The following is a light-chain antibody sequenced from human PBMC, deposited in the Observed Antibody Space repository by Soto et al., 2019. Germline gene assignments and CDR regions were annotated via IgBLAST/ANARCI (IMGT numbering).Light chain of an antibody. Sequence: EIVLTQSPGTLSLSPGERATLSCRASQSVSSSYFAWYQQKPGQAPRLLIYGASNRATGIPDRFSGSGSGTDFTLTISRLEPEDFAVYYCQQYCRSPRTFGQGTKVEIK. J-gene: IGKJ1*01. CDR1: QSVSSSY. CDR2: GAS. V-gene: IGKV3-20*01. CDR3: QQYCRSPRT.